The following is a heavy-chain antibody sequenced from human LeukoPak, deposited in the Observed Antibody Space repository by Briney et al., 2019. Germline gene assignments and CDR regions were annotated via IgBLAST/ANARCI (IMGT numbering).Heavy chain of an antibody. CDR3: ASSHDSSSND. J-gene: IGHJ4*02. D-gene: IGHD3-22*01. V-gene: IGHV3-7*01. Sequence: GGSLRLSCVGSGFSFSSYWMAWVRRAPGKGLEWVANIKYDGSHKYYVDSVKGRFTISRDNAKNSVYLQMNSLRVDDTAVYFCASSHDSSSNDWGQGTRVTVSS. CDR2: IKYDGSHK. CDR1: GFSFSSYW.